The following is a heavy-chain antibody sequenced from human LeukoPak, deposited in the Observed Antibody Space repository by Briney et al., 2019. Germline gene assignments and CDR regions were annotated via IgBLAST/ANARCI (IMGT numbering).Heavy chain of an antibody. J-gene: IGHJ3*02. V-gene: IGHV3-21*01. CDR2: ISSSSSYI. CDR3: ARDYRGYSYGRDAFDI. D-gene: IGHD5-18*01. Sequence: GGSLRLSCAASGFTFSSYSMNWVRQAPGKGLEWVSSISSSSSYIYYADSVKGRFTISRDNAKNSLYLQMNSLRAEDTAVYYCARDYRGYSYGRDAFDIWGQGTMVIVSS. CDR1: GFTFSSYS.